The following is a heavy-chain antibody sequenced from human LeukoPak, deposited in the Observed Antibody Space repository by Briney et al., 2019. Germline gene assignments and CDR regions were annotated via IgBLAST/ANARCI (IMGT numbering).Heavy chain of an antibody. J-gene: IGHJ5*02. V-gene: IGHV4-59*01. CDR1: GGSISSYY. CDR3: ARYPIGWFDP. CDR2: IYYSGST. Sequence: PSETLSLTCTVSGGSISSYYWSWIRQPPGKGLEWIGYIYYSGSTNYNPSLKSRVTISVDTSKNQFSLKLSSVTAADTAVYYCARYPIGWFDPWGQGTLVTVPS. D-gene: IGHD3-16*02.